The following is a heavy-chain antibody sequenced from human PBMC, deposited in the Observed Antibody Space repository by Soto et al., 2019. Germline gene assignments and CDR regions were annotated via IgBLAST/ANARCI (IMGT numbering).Heavy chain of an antibody. D-gene: IGHD3-9*01. CDR1: GYTFLTYG. J-gene: IGHJ4*02. CDR3: AKDLGSGYRFDY. Sequence: QVQLVQSGPEVKKPGASVKVACKASGYTFLTYGINWVRQAPGQGLEWMGGIQTDNDHASFAQKFEGRVTMTTDTSTRTVYMELRDLSSDDTSVYYCAKDLGSGYRFDYWGQGTPVTVSS. V-gene: IGHV1-18*01. CDR2: IQTDNDHA.